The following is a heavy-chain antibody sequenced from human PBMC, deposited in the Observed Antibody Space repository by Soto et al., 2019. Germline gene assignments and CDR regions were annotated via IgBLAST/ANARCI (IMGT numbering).Heavy chain of an antibody. V-gene: IGHV4-31*03. CDR2: NYYSGIT. CDR1: GGSISSGGYY. CDR3: ARGSSIAGLYFGMDV. Sequence: SETLSLTCTVSGGSISSGGYYWTWIRQHPGKGLEWIGYNYYSGITYYNPSLKSRVIISLDTSKNQFSLKLSSVTAADTAVYYCARGSSIAGLYFGMDVWGQGTTVT. J-gene: IGHJ6*02. D-gene: IGHD6-6*01.